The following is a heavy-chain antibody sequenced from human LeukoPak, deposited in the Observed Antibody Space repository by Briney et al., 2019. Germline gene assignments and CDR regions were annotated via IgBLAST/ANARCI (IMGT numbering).Heavy chain of an antibody. CDR3: ARRGAYQLRGGRYYYYMDV. CDR2: INHSGST. V-gene: IGHV4-34*01. J-gene: IGHJ6*03. CDR1: GGSFSGYY. Sequence: SETLSLTCAVYGGSFSGYYCTWIRQPAGQGLEWIGEINHSGSTNYNPSLKSRVTISVVTSKNQFSLKLSSVTAADPAVYYGARRGAYQLRGGRYYYYMDVWGKGTTVTVSS. D-gene: IGHD2-2*01.